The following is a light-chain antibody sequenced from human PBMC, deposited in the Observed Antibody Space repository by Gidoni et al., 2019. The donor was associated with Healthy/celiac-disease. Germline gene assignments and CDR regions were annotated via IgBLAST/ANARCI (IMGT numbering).Light chain of an antibody. CDR1: SSNIGSNY. V-gene: IGLV1-47*01. Sequence: QSVLTQPHSASGTPGQRITISCSGSSSNIGSNYVYWYQQLPGAAPKLLIYRNNLRPSGVPDRFSGSKSGTSASLAISGLRSEDEADYYCAAWDDSLSGVVFGGGTKLTVL. CDR2: RNN. CDR3: AAWDDSLSGVV. J-gene: IGLJ2*01.